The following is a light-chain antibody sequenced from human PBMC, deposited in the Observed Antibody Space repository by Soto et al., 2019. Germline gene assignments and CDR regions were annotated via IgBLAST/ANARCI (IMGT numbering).Light chain of an antibody. CDR1: SSDVGGYIY. J-gene: IGLJ1*01. CDR2: DAS. CDR3: SSYISGSTF. Sequence: QSALTQPASVSGSPGQSITISCTGTSSDVGGYIYVSWYQQHPGKAPKLMIFDASNRPSGVSNRFSGSKSGNTASLTISGLQAEDEGDYYCSSYISGSTFFGTGTKLTVL. V-gene: IGLV2-14*03.